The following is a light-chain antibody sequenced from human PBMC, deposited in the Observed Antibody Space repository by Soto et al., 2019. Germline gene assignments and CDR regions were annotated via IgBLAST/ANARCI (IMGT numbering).Light chain of an antibody. CDR3: PQQDSNSNP. Sequence: DIRVTQSPATLSVSVGDRVTITCRASQTLSSWLAWYQQKPGKAPKLLIYKASTLKSGVPSRFSGSGSGTAFTLTTISLLEDDYVAEYYPQQDSNSNPFGGGTKAAIK. J-gene: IGKJ4*02. V-gene: IGKV1-5*03. CDR2: KAS. CDR1: QTLSSW.